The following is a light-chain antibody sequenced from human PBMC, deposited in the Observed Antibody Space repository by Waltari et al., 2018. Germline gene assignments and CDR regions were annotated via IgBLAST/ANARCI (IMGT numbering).Light chain of an antibody. CDR2: AAS. CDR1: QGISSY. J-gene: IGKJ2*01. Sequence: AIRMTQSPSSFSASTGDRVTITCRASQGISSYLAWYQQKPGKAPKLLFYAASTLQSGVPSRFSGSGSGTDFTLTISFLQSEDFATYYCQQYYSYPYTFGQGTKLEIK. V-gene: IGKV1-8*01. CDR3: QQYYSYPYT.